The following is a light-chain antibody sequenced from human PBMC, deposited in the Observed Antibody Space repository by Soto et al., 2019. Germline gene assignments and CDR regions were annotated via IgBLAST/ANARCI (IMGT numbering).Light chain of an antibody. J-gene: IGKJ2*01. CDR1: QSVSSSY. CDR2: GAS. V-gene: IGKV3-20*01. Sequence: EIVLTQSPGTLSLSPGERATLSCRASQSVSSSYLAWYQQKPGQAPRLLIYGASSRATGIPDRFSGSGSGTAVTLTISRLEPEDFAVYYCQQFGNSPYTFGQGTRLEIK. CDR3: QQFGNSPYT.